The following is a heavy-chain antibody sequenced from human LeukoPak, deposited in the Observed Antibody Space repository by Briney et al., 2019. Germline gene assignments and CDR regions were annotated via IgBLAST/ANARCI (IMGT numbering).Heavy chain of an antibody. CDR3: ARHWSYYYYMDV. V-gene: IGHV4-59*08. CDR1: GGSISSYY. Sequence: ASETLSLTCTVSGGSISSYYWSWIRQPPGKGLEWIGYIYYSGSTNYNPSLKSRVTISVDTSKNQFSLKLSSVTAADTAVYYCARHWSYYYYMDVWGKGTTVTVSS. D-gene: IGHD3-3*01. J-gene: IGHJ6*03. CDR2: IYYSGST.